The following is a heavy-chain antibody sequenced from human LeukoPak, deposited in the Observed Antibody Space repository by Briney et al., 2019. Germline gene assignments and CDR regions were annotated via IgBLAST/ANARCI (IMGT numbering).Heavy chain of an antibody. J-gene: IGHJ4*02. CDR3: ARESVAGSSLGY. CDR1: GYTFTTYW. Sequence: NPGGSLTLSCAASGYTFTTYWMSWVRQAPGKGLEWVSYISSSGSTIYYADSVKGRFTISRDNAKNSLYLQMNSLRAEDTAVYYCARESVAGSSLGYWGQGTLVTVSS. V-gene: IGHV3-11*01. CDR2: ISSSGSTI. D-gene: IGHD6-19*01.